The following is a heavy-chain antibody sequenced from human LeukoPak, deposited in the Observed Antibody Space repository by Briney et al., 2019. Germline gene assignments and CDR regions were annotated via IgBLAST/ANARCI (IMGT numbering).Heavy chain of an antibody. CDR2: INSDGSTT. CDR1: GFTFSSHW. J-gene: IGHJ4*02. V-gene: IGHV3-74*01. Sequence: PGGSLRLSCAASGFTFSSHWMHWVRQAPGKGLVWVSRINSDGSTTTYADSVKGRFTISRDNANNTLYLQMSSLRAEDTAVYYCARDRVGSSWSEFDYWGQGTLVTVSS. D-gene: IGHD6-13*01. CDR3: ARDRVGSSWSEFDY.